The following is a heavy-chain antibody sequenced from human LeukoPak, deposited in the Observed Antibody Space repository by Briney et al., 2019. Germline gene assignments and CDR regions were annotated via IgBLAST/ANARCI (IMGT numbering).Heavy chain of an antibody. V-gene: IGHV4-39*01. Sequence: PSETLSLTCAVYGGSFSGYYWGWIRQPPGKGLEWVGSIYYSGSTYYNPSLKSRVTISVDTSKNQFSLKLSSVTAADTAVYYCSRTRYDYWSDPYYYYGMDVWGQGTTVTVSS. CDR3: SRTRYDYWSDPYYYYGMDV. CDR1: GGSFSGYY. CDR2: IYYSGST. J-gene: IGHJ6*02. D-gene: IGHD3/OR15-3a*01.